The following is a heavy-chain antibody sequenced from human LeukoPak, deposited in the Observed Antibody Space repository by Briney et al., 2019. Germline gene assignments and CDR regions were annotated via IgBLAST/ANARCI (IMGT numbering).Heavy chain of an antibody. D-gene: IGHD3-9*01. J-gene: IGHJ6*03. CDR3: ARRPVLRYFDWSPGSSNYYYYYYMDV. CDR1: GYSISSGYY. CDR2: INHSGST. V-gene: IGHV4-38-2*02. Sequence: PSETLSLTCTVSGYSISSGYYWSWIRQPPGKGLEWIGEINHSGSTNYNPSLKSRVTISVDTSKNQFSLKLSSVTAADTAVYYCARRPVLRYFDWSPGSSNYYYYYYMDVWGKGTTVTISS.